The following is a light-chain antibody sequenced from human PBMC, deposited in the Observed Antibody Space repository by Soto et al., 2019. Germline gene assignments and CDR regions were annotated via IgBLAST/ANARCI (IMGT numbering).Light chain of an antibody. CDR3: QQYDSYSWT. J-gene: IGKJ1*01. CDR2: DAS. Sequence: DIQITQSPSTLSASAVDTVTLTCRAIQSISTFLAWYQQKPGKAPKLLIFDASSLKSGVPSRFSGSGSGTEFTLTISSLQPDDFATYYCQQYDSYSWTFGQGTKVDI. CDR1: QSISTF. V-gene: IGKV1-5*01.